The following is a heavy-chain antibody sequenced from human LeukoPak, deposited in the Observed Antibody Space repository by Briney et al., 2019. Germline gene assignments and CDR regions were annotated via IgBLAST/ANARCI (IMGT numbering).Heavy chain of an antibody. J-gene: IGHJ4*02. CDR1: GFTFSRYE. CDR2: ISRSGSNI. D-gene: IGHD2-8*01. CDR3: ARDLIIVYAIVFDD. V-gene: IGHV3-48*03. Sequence: GGSLRLSCAASGFTFSRYEVNWVRQAPGKGLEWVSYISRSGSNIYYADSVKARFTISRDNVKNSLYLQMNSLRAEDTAVYYCARDLIIVYAIVFDDWGQGTLVTVSS.